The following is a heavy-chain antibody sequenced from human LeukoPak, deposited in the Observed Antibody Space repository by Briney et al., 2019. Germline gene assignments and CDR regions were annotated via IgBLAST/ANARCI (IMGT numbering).Heavy chain of an antibody. Sequence: GASVTVSCKASGYTFTSYYMHWVRQAPGQGLEWMGIINPSGGSTSYSQKFQGRVTMTRDMSTSTVYMKLSSLRSEDTAVYYCARSSGDGYSNRRWAWYFDLWGRGTLVTVSS. V-gene: IGHV1-46*01. D-gene: IGHD4-11*01. J-gene: IGHJ2*01. CDR3: ARSSGDGYSNRRWAWYFDL. CDR1: GYTFTSYY. CDR2: INPSGGST.